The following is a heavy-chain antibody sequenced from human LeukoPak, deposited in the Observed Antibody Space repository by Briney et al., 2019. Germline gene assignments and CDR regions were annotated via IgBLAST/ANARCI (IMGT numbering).Heavy chain of an antibody. CDR2: IYYSGST. CDR3: ARSLFVGGDLDY. Sequence: PSETLSLTCTVSGGSISSYYWSWIRQPPGKGLEWIGYIYYSGSTNYNPSLKSRATISVDTSKNQFSLKLSSVTAADTAVYYCARSLFVGGDLDYWGQGTLVTVSS. CDR1: GGSISSYY. V-gene: IGHV4-59*01. D-gene: IGHD2-21*02. J-gene: IGHJ4*02.